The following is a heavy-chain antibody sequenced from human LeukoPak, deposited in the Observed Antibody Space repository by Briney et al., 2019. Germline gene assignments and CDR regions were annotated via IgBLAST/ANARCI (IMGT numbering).Heavy chain of an antibody. CDR2: ISSDGGST. J-gene: IGHJ2*01. D-gene: IGHD1-26*01. CDR3: ARGRQGAKTRYFDL. Sequence: GGSLRLSCAASGFTFNTHWMHWVRQGPGKGLECISTISSDGGSTYYANSVKGRFTISRDNSKNPLYLQMGSLRAEDMAVYYCARGRQGAKTRYFDLWGRGTRVTVSS. V-gene: IGHV3-64*01. CDR1: GFTFNTHW.